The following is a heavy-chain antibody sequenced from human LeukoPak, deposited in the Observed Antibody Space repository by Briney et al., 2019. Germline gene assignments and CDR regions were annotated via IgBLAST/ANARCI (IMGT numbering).Heavy chain of an antibody. CDR3: ASSSTSCCLFDY. V-gene: IGHV4-59*01. CDR1: GGSISSYY. CDR2: IYYSGST. J-gene: IGHJ4*02. D-gene: IGHD2-2*01. Sequence: PSETLSLTCTVSGGSISSYYWSWIRQPPGKGLEWIGYIYYSGSTNYNPSLKSRVTISVDTSKNQFSLKLSSVTAADTAVYYCASSSTSCCLFDYWGQGTLVTVSS.